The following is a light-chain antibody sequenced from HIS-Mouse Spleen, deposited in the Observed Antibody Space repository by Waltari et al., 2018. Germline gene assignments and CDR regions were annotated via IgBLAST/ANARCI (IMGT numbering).Light chain of an antibody. Sequence: QSALTQPASVXGSPGQSITIPCTGTSSDVGGXXXLSRYQQHPGKAPKLMIYEVSNRPSGVXNRFSGXXSXNTASXXISGLQAEDEADYYCSSYTSSSTFFGTGTKVTVL. V-gene: IGLV2-14*01. J-gene: IGLJ1*01. CDR2: EVS. CDR1: SSDVGGXXX. CDR3: SSYTSSSTF.